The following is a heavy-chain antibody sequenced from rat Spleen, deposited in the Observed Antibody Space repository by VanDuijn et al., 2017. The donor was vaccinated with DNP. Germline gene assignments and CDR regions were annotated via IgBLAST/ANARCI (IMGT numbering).Heavy chain of an antibody. CDR2: ISSSGGTI. D-gene: IGHD1-12*03. V-gene: IGHV5-25*01. J-gene: IGHJ2*01. CDR3: AYYHDGYH. Sequence: EVQLVESGGGLVQPERSLKISCAASGFTFSDYYMAWVRQAPKKGLEWVASISSSGGTIYYRDSVKGRFTVSRDNAKNTLYLQMDSLRSEDTATYYCAYYHDGYHWGQGVMVTVSS. CDR1: GFTFSDYY.